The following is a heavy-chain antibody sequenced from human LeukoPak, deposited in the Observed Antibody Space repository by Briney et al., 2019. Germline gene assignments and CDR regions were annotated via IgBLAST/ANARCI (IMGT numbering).Heavy chain of an antibody. CDR2: IYPGDSDT. CDR1: GYSFTTYW. J-gene: IGHJ5*02. V-gene: IGHV5-51*01. D-gene: IGHD2-2*01. Sequence: GESLKISCKGSGYSFTTYWIGWVRQMPGKGLEWMGFIYPGDSDTRYSPSFQGQVTISADKSISTAYLQWSSLKASDTAMYYCAAVCSSTSCGWFEPWGQGTLVTVSS. CDR3: AAVCSSTSCGWFEP.